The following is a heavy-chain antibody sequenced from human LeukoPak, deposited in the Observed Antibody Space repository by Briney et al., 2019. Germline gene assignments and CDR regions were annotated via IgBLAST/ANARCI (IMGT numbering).Heavy chain of an antibody. V-gene: IGHV3-23*01. CDR1: GFTFSSYA. CDR2: ISGSGGST. J-gene: IGHJ4*02. CDR3: AKGRFAVRGGLDY. D-gene: IGHD3-10*01. Sequence: GGSLRLSCAASGFTFSSYAMSWVRRAPGKGLEWVSAISGSGGSTYYADSVKGRFTISRDNSKNTLYLQMNSLRAEDTAVYYCAKGRFAVRGGLDYWGQGTLVTVSS.